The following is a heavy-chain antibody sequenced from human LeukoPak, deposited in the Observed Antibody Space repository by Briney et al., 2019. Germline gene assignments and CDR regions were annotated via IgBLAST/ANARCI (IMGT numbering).Heavy chain of an antibody. CDR1: GYNFNSYG. J-gene: IGHJ3*02. D-gene: IGHD3-22*01. V-gene: IGHV1-18*01. Sequence: ASLKVSCKASGYNFNSYGISWLRQVPGQGLEWMGWISGYNGLTRYGKNVQGRVTLTTDTSTRTAYMELRSLRSDDTAMYYCARDGHRRYYYGSSGREDVFDIWGQGTMVTVSS. CDR3: ARDGHRRYYYGSSGREDVFDI. CDR2: ISGYNGLT.